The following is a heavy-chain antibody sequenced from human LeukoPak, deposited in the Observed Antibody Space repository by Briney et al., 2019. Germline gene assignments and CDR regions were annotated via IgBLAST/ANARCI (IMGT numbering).Heavy chain of an antibody. J-gene: IGHJ6*02. CDR2: ISAYNGNT. V-gene: IGHV1-18*01. CDR3: ARDRGAAAGHYYYYGMDV. CDR1: GYTFTSYG. D-gene: IGHD6-13*01. Sequence: ASVKVSRKASGYTFTSYGISWVRQAPGQGLEWMGWISAYNGNTNYAQKLQGRVTMTTDTSTSTAYMELRSLRSDDTAVYYCARDRGAAAGHYYYYGMDVWGQGTTVTVSS.